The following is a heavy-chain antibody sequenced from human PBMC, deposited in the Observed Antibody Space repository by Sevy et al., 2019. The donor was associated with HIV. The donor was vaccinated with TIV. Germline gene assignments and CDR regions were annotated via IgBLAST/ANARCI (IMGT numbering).Heavy chain of an antibody. CDR1: GGSISSYY. J-gene: IGHJ4*02. V-gene: IGHV4-4*07. CDR2: IYTSGST. CDR3: ARDNSSGWTCRYYFDY. Sequence: SETLSLTCTVSGGSISSYYWSWIRQPAGKGLEWIGRIYTSGSTNYNPSLKSRVTMSVDTSKNQFSLKLSSVTAADTAVYYCARDNSSGWTCRYYFDYWGQGTLVTVSS. D-gene: IGHD6-19*01.